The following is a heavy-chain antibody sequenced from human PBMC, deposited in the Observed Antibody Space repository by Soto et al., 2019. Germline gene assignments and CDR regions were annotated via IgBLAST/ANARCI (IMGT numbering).Heavy chain of an antibody. V-gene: IGHV1-69*01. CDR1: GGTFSSYS. CDR3: ARRFQSWPGGWYFDL. J-gene: IGHJ2*01. CDR2: IIPIFGTA. D-gene: IGHD3-10*01. Sequence: QVQLVQSGAEVKKPGSSVKVSCKASGGTFSSYSINWVRQAPGQGLEWMGGIIPIFGTANYAQKFQGRVTLTADESTSTAHMELSSSRNAETAVYYCARRFQSWPGGWYFDLWVRGTLVTVSS.